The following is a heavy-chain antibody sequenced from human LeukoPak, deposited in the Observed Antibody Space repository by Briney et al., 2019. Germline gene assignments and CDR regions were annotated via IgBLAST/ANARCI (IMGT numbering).Heavy chain of an antibody. Sequence: GGSLRLSCAASGFTFSSYAMNWVRQAPGKGLEWVSAISGSTGNTYYADSVKGRFTISRDNSKNTLYLQMNSLRAEDTAVYYCAKGTMVRGFDYWGQGTLVTVSS. D-gene: IGHD3-10*01. V-gene: IGHV3-23*01. CDR2: ISGSTGNT. CDR1: GFTFSSYA. CDR3: AKGTMVRGFDY. J-gene: IGHJ4*02.